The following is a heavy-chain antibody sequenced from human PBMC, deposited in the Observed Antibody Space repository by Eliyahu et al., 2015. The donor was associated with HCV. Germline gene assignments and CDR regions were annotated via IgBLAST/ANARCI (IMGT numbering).Heavy chain of an antibody. D-gene: IGHD5/OR15-5a*01. CDR1: GGTFRTLS. J-gene: IGHJ1*01. Sequence: AEVKKPGSSVKVSCKASGGTFRTLSINWVRQAPGQGLEWMGRILPVFGSSNYAQKFQGRVSITADESTATAYLELNSLTSDDTAIFYCATVRASVTHRAEYFQHWGQGTLVTVS. V-gene: IGHV1-69*01. CDR3: ATVRASVTHRAEYFQH. CDR2: ILPVFGSS.